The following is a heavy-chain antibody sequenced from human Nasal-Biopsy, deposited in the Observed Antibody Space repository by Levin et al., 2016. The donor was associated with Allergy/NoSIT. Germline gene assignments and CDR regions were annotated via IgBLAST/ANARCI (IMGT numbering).Heavy chain of an antibody. CDR3: ARGAASPYYRYYSGMDV. Sequence: SETLSLTCTVSGDSITRGDYYWSWIRQSAGKRLEWIGRVYIGGGTNYNPSLKSRVTISADTSRNQFSLKLSSVTAADTAVYYCARGAASPYYRYYSGMDVWGQGTTVTVPS. J-gene: IGHJ6*02. CDR2: VYIGGGT. D-gene: IGHD6-25*01. CDR1: GDSITRGDYY. V-gene: IGHV4-61*02.